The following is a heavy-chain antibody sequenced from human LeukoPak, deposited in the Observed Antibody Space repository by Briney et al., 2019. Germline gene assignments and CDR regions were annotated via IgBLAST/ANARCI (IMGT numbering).Heavy chain of an antibody. D-gene: IGHD3-9*01. CDR3: ARGPKHYDILTGIDY. Sequence: SETLSLTCTVSGGSISSSRYYWDWIRQPPGKGLEWIGTIYYDGSTYYNPSLKSRVTISVDTSNNQFSLKLTSVTAADTAVYYCARGPKHYDILTGIDYWGQGTLVTVSS. CDR2: IYYDGST. V-gene: IGHV4-39*01. CDR1: GGSISSSRYY. J-gene: IGHJ4*02.